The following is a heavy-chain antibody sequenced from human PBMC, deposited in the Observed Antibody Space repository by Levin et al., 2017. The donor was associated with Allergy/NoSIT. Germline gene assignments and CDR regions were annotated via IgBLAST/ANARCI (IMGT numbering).Heavy chain of an antibody. CDR1: GYTFTGYY. Sequence: ASVKVSCKASGYTFTGYYMHWVRQAPGQGLEWMGRINPNSGGTNYAQKFQGRVTMTRDTSISTAYMELSRLRSDDTAVYYCARGSSGPAARMYYYYYMDVWGKGTTVTVSS. CDR3: ARGSSGPAARMYYYYYMDV. V-gene: IGHV1-2*06. D-gene: IGHD2-2*01. J-gene: IGHJ6*03. CDR2: INPNSGGT.